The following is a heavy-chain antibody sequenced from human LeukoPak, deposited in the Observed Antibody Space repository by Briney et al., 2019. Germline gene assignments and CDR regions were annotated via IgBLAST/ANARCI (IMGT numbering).Heavy chain of an antibody. CDR1: GFTFDNYA. Sequence: PGGSLRLSCAASGFTFDNYAMNWVRQAPGKGLEWVSYIRGGGGVTRYSDSVKDRFTISRDNSKNTLYLQMNSLRAEYTAIYYCAKCSASYHNDAFDIWGRGTMVTVSS. CDR3: AKCSASYHNDAFDI. J-gene: IGHJ3*02. D-gene: IGHD3-10*01. CDR2: IRGGGGVT. V-gene: IGHV3-23*01.